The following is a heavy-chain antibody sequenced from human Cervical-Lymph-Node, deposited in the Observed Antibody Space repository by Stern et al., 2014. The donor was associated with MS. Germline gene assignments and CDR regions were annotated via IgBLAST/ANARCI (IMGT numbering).Heavy chain of an antibody. CDR2: ISYDGSNK. V-gene: IGHV3-30-3*01. Sequence: MQLVESGGGVVQPGRSLRLSCAASGFTFSSYAMHWVRQAPGKGLEWVAVISYDGSNKYYADSVKGRFTISRDNSKNTLYLQMNSLRAEDTAVYYCARASGWYGDGYLDYWGQGTLVTVSS. J-gene: IGHJ4*02. CDR3: ARASGWYGDGYLDY. CDR1: GFTFSSYA. D-gene: IGHD6-19*01.